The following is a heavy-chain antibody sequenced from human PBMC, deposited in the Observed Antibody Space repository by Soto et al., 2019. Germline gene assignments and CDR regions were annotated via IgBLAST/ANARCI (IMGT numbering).Heavy chain of an antibody. V-gene: IGHV1-2*04. J-gene: IGHJ6*03. Sequence: ASVKVSCKASGYTFTGYYMHWVRQAPGQGLEWMGWINPNSGGTNYAQKFQGWVTMTRDTSISTAYMELSRLRSDDTAVYYCVRGPDLRFLEWYPPYYYMEVWGKGTTVTVSS. CDR2: INPNSGGT. D-gene: IGHD3-3*01. CDR3: VRGPDLRFLEWYPPYYYMEV. CDR1: GYTFTGYY.